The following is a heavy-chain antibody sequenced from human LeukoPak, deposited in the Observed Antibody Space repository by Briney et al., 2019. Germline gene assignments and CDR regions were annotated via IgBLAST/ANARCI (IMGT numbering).Heavy chain of an antibody. V-gene: IGHV3-23*01. CDR2: ISNNGGYT. CDR1: GFTFSSSA. J-gene: IGHJ4*02. CDR3: AKQLGYCSDGSCYFPY. D-gene: IGHD2-15*01. Sequence: GGSLRLSCAASGFTFSSSAMSWVRQAPGKGLEWVSAISNNGGYTYYADSVQGRFTISRDNSKSSLCLQMNSLRAEDTAVYYCAKQLGYCSDGSCYFPYWGQGTLVTVSS.